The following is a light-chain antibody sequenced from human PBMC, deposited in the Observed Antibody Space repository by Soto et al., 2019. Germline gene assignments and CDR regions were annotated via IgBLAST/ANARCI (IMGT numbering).Light chain of an antibody. Sequence: EIVLPPSLGTLSFSPVQRAILSFRASQRLIASDIAWYQPKPGQAPKFLIYGVSSRATGIPDRFSGSGSGTDFTLTISRLEPEDFAVYHCQQYGSSPLINFGQGTRLAIK. CDR3: QQYGSSPLIN. CDR1: QRLIASD. J-gene: IGKJ5*01. V-gene: IGKV3-20*01. CDR2: GVS.